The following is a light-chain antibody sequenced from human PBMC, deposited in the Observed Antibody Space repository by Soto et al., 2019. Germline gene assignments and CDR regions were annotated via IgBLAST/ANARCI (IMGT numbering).Light chain of an antibody. Sequence: EIVMTQSPATLSVSPGERVTLSCRASQSVSSNLAWYQQKPGQAPRLLMYDTSTRATGCPARFSGSGSGSESTLTITCLQCEDLAVYYCQQYNDWPPGTFGPGTKVEIK. CDR3: QQYNDWPPGT. V-gene: IGKV3-15*01. J-gene: IGKJ3*01. CDR2: DTS. CDR1: QSVSSN.